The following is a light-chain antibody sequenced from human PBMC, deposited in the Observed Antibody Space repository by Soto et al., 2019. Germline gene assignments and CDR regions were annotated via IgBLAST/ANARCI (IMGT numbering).Light chain of an antibody. CDR3: QQSYSTPLT. CDR2: AAS. V-gene: IGKV1-39*01. Sequence: DIQMTQSPSSXSASVGDRVTITCRAGQSIASYLNWYQQKPGKAPKLLIYAASTLQGGVPSRFSGSGSGTDFTLTIASLQPEDFATYYCQQSYSTPLTFGGGTKVDIK. CDR1: QSIASY. J-gene: IGKJ4*01.